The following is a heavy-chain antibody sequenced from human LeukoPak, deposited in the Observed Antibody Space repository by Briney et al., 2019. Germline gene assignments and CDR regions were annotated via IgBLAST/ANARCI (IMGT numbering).Heavy chain of an antibody. J-gene: IGHJ6*02. Sequence: PSETLSLTCTVSGGSIYGYYWSWIRQPPGKGLEWIGDIYFSGSTNYNLSLKSRVTISVATSKNQFSLQLSSVTAADTAVYYCARGEALRQNYGMDVWGQGTTVTVSS. D-gene: IGHD2/OR15-2a*01. CDR1: GGSIYGYY. V-gene: IGHV4-59*01. CDR2: IYFSGST. CDR3: ARGEALRQNYGMDV.